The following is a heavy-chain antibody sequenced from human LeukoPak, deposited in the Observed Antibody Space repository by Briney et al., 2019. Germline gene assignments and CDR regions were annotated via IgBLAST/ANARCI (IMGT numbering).Heavy chain of an antibody. V-gene: IGHV3-13*01. Sequence: GGSLRLSCATSGFTFSNHAMHWVRQATGKGLEWVSAIGIAGDTFYPGSVKGRFTISRENAKNSLSLQINSLNAEDTAVYYCVRQQTSHGNFDYWGQGTLVTVSS. CDR1: GFTFSNHA. CDR2: IGIAGDT. D-gene: IGHD1-26*01. J-gene: IGHJ4*02. CDR3: VRQQTSHGNFDY.